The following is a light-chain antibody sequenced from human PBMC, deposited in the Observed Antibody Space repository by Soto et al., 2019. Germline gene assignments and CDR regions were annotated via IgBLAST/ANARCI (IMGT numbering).Light chain of an antibody. Sequence: EIVLTQSPGTLSFSPGERATLSCRASQSVSNSYLAWYQQKPGQAPRLLIYGASSRATGIPDRFSGSGSGTYFTLTISRLEPDDFAVYYCQHYGSSLTFGGGTQVEIK. CDR1: QSVSNSY. V-gene: IGKV3-20*01. J-gene: IGKJ4*01. CDR3: QHYGSSLT. CDR2: GAS.